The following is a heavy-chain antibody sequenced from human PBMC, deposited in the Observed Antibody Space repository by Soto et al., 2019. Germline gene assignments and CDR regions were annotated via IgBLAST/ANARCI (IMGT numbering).Heavy chain of an antibody. Sequence: TGGSLRLSCAASGFAFSSYAMSWVRQAPGQGLEWVSAISDSGAGTYYADSVKGRFTISRDNSKNTLYLQVNSLRAEDTAVYYCAKDSSGKYGVFDYWGQGTLVTVSS. J-gene: IGHJ4*02. D-gene: IGHD6-19*01. CDR1: GFAFSSYA. CDR2: ISDSGAGT. CDR3: AKDSSGKYGVFDY. V-gene: IGHV3-23*01.